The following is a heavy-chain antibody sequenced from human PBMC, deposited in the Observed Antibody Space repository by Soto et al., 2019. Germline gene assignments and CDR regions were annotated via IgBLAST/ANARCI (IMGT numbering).Heavy chain of an antibody. V-gene: IGHV1-69*13. D-gene: IGHD6-13*01. J-gene: IGHJ6*02. CDR1: GGTFSSYA. CDR2: IIPIFGTA. Sequence: ASVKVSCKASGGTFSSYAISWVRQAPGQGLEWMGGIIPIFGTANYAQKFQGRVTITADESTSTAYMELSSLRSEDTAVYYCARDLGSSPYYYYYGMDVWGQGTTVTVSS. CDR3: ARDLGSSPYYYYYGMDV.